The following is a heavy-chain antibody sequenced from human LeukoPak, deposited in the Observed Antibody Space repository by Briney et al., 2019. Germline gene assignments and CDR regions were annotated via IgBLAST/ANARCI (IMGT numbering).Heavy chain of an antibody. CDR2: IKEDGSDK. CDR3: ARDTGYNTFDY. D-gene: IGHD5-24*01. Sequence: GGSLRLSCAASGFTFSNYWMSWVRQAPGKGLEWVANIKEDGSDKYYVDSVKGRFTISRDDAKNSQYLQMNSLRAEDTAVYYCARDTGYNTFDYWGQGTLVTVSS. J-gene: IGHJ4*02. V-gene: IGHV3-7*05. CDR1: GFTFSNYW.